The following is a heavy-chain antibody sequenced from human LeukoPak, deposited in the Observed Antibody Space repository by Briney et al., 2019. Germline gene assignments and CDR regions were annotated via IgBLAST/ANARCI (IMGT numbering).Heavy chain of an antibody. CDR3: ARPLVGDALDY. Sequence: GGSLRLSCAASGFTFSRYGMHWVRQAPGKGPEWVAVIWYDGGNEYYADSVKGRFTIFGDNSKNTLHLQMNSLRAEDTAVYYCARPLVGDALDYWGQGTLVTVSS. V-gene: IGHV3-33*01. J-gene: IGHJ4*02. CDR1: GFTFSRYG. D-gene: IGHD1-26*01. CDR2: IWYDGGNE.